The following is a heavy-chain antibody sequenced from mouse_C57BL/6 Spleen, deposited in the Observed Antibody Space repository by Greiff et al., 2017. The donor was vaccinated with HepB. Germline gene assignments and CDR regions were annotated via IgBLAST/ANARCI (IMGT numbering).Heavy chain of an antibody. CDR1: GYTFTSYW. CDR3: AREDGYLYYFDY. Sequence: QVQLQQPGAELVKPGASVKMSCKASGYTFTSYWINWVKQRPGQGLEWIGEIYPGSGSTNYNETFKSKATLTVDTSSSTAYMQLSSLTSEDSAVYYCAREDGYLYYFDYWGQGTTLTVSS. CDR2: IYPGSGST. D-gene: IGHD2-3*01. J-gene: IGHJ2*01. V-gene: IGHV1-55*01.